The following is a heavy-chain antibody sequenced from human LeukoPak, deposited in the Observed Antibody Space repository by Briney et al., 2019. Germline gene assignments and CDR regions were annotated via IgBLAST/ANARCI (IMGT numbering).Heavy chain of an antibody. CDR1: GFTFSNYA. CDR2: ISGGGGSP. D-gene: IGHD3-9*01. CDR3: AKAYYDILTGSDY. V-gene: IGHV3-23*01. J-gene: IGHJ4*02. Sequence: GGSLRLSCAVSGFTFSNYAMSWVRQAPGKGLEWVSSISGGGGSPYYAHSVRGRFTISRDNSKNTLYLQMNSLRAEDTAVYYCAKAYYDILTGSDYWGQGTLVTVSS.